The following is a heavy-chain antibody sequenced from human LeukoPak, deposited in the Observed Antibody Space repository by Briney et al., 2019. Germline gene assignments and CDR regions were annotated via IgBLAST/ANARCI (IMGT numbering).Heavy chain of an antibody. V-gene: IGHV4-31*03. Sequence: SETLSLTCTVSGGSISSGGYYWSWIRQHPGKGLEWIGYIYYSGSTYYNPSLKSRVTISVDTSKNQFSLKLSSVTAADTAVYCCARSGYGDYVVLYYFDYWGQGTLVTVSS. D-gene: IGHD4-17*01. CDR2: IYYSGST. CDR1: GGSISSGGYY. J-gene: IGHJ4*02. CDR3: ARSGYGDYVVLYYFDY.